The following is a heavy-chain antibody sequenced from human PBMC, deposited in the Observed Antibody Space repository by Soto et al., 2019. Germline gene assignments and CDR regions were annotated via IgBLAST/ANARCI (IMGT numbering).Heavy chain of an antibody. CDR3: AREEITMVRGVQRGYFDY. V-gene: IGHV3-23*01. CDR2: ISASGASA. J-gene: IGHJ4*02. D-gene: IGHD3-10*01. CDR1: GFTFSSYA. Sequence: EVQLLESGGGLVQPGGSVRLSCATSGFTFSSYAMSWVRQAPGKGLEWVSGISASGASAYYADSVKGRFTISRDNSKNTLYLQVNSLRAEDTAVYYCAREEITMVRGVQRGYFDYWGQGTLVTVSS.